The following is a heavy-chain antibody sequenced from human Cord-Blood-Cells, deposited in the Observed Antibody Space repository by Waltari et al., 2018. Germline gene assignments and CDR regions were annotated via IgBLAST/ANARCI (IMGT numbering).Heavy chain of an antibody. CDR2: ISYDGSNK. D-gene: IGHD6-19*01. CDR1: GFTFSSYA. Sequence: QVQLVESGGGVVQPGRSLRLSCAASGFTFSSYAMHWVRPAPGKGLEWVAVISYDGSNKYYADSVKGRFTISRDNSKNTLYLQMNSLRAEDTAVYYCARDDRTVAGTMVYWGQGTLVTVSS. J-gene: IGHJ4*02. CDR3: ARDDRTVAGTMVY. V-gene: IGHV3-30-3*01.